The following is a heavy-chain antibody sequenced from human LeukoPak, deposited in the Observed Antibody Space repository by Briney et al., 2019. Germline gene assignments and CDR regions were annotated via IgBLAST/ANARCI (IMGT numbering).Heavy chain of an antibody. D-gene: IGHD2-21*02. CDR3: ARGTAAGGSDAFDI. CDR2: ITYSGTTI. CDR1: GSTFSDYY. Sequence: GGSLRLSCAASGSTFSDYYMSWIRQSPGKGLEWVSYITYSGTTIYYADSVKGRFTISRDNAKSSLYLQMNSLRAEDTAVYYCARGTAAGGSDAFDIWGQGTMVTVSS. V-gene: IGHV3-11*04. J-gene: IGHJ3*02.